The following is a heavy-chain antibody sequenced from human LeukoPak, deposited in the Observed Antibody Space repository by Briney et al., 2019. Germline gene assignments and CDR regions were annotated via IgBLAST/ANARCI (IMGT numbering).Heavy chain of an antibody. D-gene: IGHD3-22*01. J-gene: IGHJ3*02. CDR1: GGSFSGYY. CDR2: INHSGST. CDR3: ARTPYYYDSSGAGAFDI. Sequence: SENLSLTCAVYGGSFSGYYWSWIRQPPGKGLEWIGEINHSGSTNYNPSLKSRVTISVDTSKNQFSLKLSSVTAADTAVYYCARTPYYYDSSGAGAFDIWGQGTMVTVSS. V-gene: IGHV4-34*01.